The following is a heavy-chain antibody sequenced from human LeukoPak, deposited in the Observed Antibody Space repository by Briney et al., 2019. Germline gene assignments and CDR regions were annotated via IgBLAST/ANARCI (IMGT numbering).Heavy chain of an antibody. CDR1: GFTFSSYS. CDR3: AKGENYYGSSFDY. D-gene: IGHD3-10*01. J-gene: IGHJ4*02. Sequence: GGSLRLSCAASGFTFSSYSMNWVRQAPGKGLELVSSISSSSSYIYYADSVKGRFTISRDNSKNTLYLQMNSLRAEDTAVYYCAKGENYYGSSFDYWGQGTLVTVSS. V-gene: IGHV3-21*04. CDR2: ISSSSSYI.